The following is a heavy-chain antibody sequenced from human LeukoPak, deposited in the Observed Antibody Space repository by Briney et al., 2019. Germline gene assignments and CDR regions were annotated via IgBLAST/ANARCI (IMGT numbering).Heavy chain of an antibody. CDR1: GFTFSSYA. V-gene: IGHV3-23*01. CDR2: ISGSGGST. D-gene: IGHD3-10*01. CDR3: AKDWGSGSYLGIDY. J-gene: IGHJ4*02. Sequence: GGSLRLSCAASGFTFSSYAMSWVRQAPGKGLEWVSAISGSGGSTYYADSVKGRFTISRDNSKNTLYLQMNSLRAEDTAVYYCAKDWGSGSYLGIDYWGQGTLVTVSS.